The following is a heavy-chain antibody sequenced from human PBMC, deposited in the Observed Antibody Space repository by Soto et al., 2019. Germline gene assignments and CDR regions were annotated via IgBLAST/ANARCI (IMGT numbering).Heavy chain of an antibody. CDR2: INHSGST. Sequence: PSETLSLTCAVYGGSFSGYYWSWIRQPPGKGLEGIGEINHSGSTNYNPSLKSRVTISVDTSKNQFSLKLSSVTAADTAVYYCATRDRIAARFTPYFDYWGQGTLVTVSS. CDR3: ATRDRIAARFTPYFDY. D-gene: IGHD6-6*01. CDR1: GGSFSGYY. J-gene: IGHJ4*02. V-gene: IGHV4-34*01.